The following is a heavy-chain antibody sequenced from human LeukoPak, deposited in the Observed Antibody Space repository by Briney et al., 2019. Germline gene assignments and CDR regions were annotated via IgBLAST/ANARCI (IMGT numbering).Heavy chain of an antibody. CDR3: AKGAYGIYYDSSGYYLFDY. D-gene: IGHD3-22*01. Sequence: GGSLRLSCAAPGFTFSSYGMSWVRQAPGKGLEWVSAISGSGGSTCYADSVKGRFTISRDNSRNTLYLQMNSLRAEDTAVYYCAKGAYGIYYDSSGYYLFDYWGQGTLVTVSS. CDR1: GFTFSSYG. V-gene: IGHV3-23*01. CDR2: ISGSGGST. J-gene: IGHJ4*02.